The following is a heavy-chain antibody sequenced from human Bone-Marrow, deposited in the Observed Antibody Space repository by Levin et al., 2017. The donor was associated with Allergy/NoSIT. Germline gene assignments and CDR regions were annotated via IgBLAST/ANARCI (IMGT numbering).Heavy chain of an antibody. D-gene: IGHD2-2*01. J-gene: IGHJ4*02. CDR3: ARDWRDYALDSNFNLGGY. Sequence: SCAASGFTFSRYGIHWVRQAPGKGLEWVSVISYDGLKKFYAESVQGRFTVSRDNSKSTLYLQMNSLRPEDTAIYYCARDWRDYALDSNFNLGGYWGQGPLLTVSS. CDR2: ISYDGLKK. CDR1: GFTFSRYG. V-gene: IGHV3-30*03.